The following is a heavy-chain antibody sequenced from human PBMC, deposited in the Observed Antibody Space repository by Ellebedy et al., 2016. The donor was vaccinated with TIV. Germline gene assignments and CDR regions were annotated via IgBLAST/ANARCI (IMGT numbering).Heavy chain of an antibody. V-gene: IGHV3-73*01. CDR2: IRSKANTYAT. J-gene: IGHJ4*02. D-gene: IGHD2-21*02. CDR3: VHIVVVTATGY. CDR1: EFTFSGSA. Sequence: GESLKISCAASEFTFSGSAMHWVRQASGKGLEWVGRIRSKANTYATAYAASVKGRFTISRDDSKNTAYLQMNILKTEDTAVYYCVHIVVVTATGYWGQGTLVTVSS.